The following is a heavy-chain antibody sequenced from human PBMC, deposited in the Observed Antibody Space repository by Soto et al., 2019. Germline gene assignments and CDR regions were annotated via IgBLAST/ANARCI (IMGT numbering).Heavy chain of an antibody. CDR2: ISSSSSYI. Sequence: GGSLRLSCAASGFTFSSYSMNWVRQAPGKGLEWVSSISSSSSYIYYADSVKGRFTISRDNAKNSLYLQMNSLRAEDTAVYYCARGPWSGYYGNRFDPWGQGTLVTVSS. D-gene: IGHD3-3*01. CDR3: ARGPWSGYYGNRFDP. J-gene: IGHJ5*02. CDR1: GFTFSSYS. V-gene: IGHV3-21*01.